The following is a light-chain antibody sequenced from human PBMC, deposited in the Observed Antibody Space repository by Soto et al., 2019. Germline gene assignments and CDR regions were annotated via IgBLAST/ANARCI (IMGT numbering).Light chain of an antibody. CDR1: SSNIGSDT. J-gene: IGLJ3*02. CDR3: ASWDASLNGWV. V-gene: IGLV1-44*01. CDR2: RSN. Sequence: QSVLTQSPSASGTPGQRVTISCSGSSSNIGSDTVNWYQQLPGTAPKLLIHRSNQRPSGVPGRFSGSKSGTSASLAISGLQSEDEADYYCASWDASLNGWVFGGGTKLTVL.